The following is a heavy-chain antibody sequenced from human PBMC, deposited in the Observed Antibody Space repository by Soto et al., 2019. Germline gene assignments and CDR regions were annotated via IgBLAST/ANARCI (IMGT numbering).Heavy chain of an antibody. J-gene: IGHJ5*02. CDR1: GGSISIYY. Sequence: SETLSLTCTVSGGSISIYYWSWIRHPPGKGLEWIGYIYYSGSTNYNPSLKSRVTISVDTSKNQFSLKLSSVTAADTAVYYCAREGWYGWFDPWGQGTLVTVSS. V-gene: IGHV4-59*01. CDR2: IYYSGST. CDR3: AREGWYGWFDP. D-gene: IGHD6-19*01.